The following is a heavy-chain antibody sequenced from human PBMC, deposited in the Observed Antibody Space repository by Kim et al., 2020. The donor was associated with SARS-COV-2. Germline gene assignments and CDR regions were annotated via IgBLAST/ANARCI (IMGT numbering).Heavy chain of an antibody. CDR2: ISSSSYT. D-gene: IGHD3-22*01. Sequence: GGSLRLSCAASGFTFSDYYMSWIRQAPGKGLEWVSYISSSSYTNYADSVKGRFTISRDNAKNSLYLQMNSLRAEDTAVYYCARALNYYDSSGYEEYYFDYWGQGTLVTVSS. CDR1: GFTFSDYY. J-gene: IGHJ4*02. V-gene: IGHV3-11*06. CDR3: ARALNYYDSSGYEEYYFDY.